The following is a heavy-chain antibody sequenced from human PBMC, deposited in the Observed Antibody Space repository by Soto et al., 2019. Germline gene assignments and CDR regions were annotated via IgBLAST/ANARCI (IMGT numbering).Heavy chain of an antibody. CDR1: GITVSNSY. Sequence: GGSLRLSCAASGITVSNSYMSWVRQAPGMGLEWVSVIYSGGATHYADSVEGRFTISRDNSRNTLYLQMNSLRAEDTAVYYRARGYDSSGLDYWGQGTLVTVSS. J-gene: IGHJ4*02. CDR3: ARGYDSSGLDY. CDR2: IYSGGAT. D-gene: IGHD3-22*01. V-gene: IGHV3-53*01.